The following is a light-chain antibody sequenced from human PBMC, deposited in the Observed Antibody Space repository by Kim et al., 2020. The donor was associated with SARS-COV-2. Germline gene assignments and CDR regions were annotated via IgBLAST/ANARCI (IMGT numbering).Light chain of an antibody. CDR3: QSYDSSLSGVV. CDR2: GNS. CDR1: SSNIGAGYD. Sequence: HTVNIACTGSSSNIGAGYDVHWYQQLPGTAPKLLIYGNSNRTSGVPDRFSGSKSGTSASLAITGLQAEDEADYYCQSYDSSLSGVVFGGGTQLTVL. J-gene: IGLJ2*01. V-gene: IGLV1-40*01.